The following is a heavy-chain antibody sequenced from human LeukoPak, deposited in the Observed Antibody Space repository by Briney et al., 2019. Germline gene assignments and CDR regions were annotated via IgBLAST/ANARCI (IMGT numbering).Heavy chain of an antibody. J-gene: IGHJ4*02. CDR3: AKDGPGGLQMWWYFDY. CDR1: GFTFDDYT. CDR2: ISWDGGST. Sequence: GGSLRLSCAASGFTFDDYTMHWVRQAPGKGLEWVSLISWDGGSTYYADSVKGRFTISRDNSKNSLYLQMNSLRTEDTALYYCAKDGPGGLQMWWYFDYWGQGTLVTVSS. V-gene: IGHV3-43*01. D-gene: IGHD2-21*01.